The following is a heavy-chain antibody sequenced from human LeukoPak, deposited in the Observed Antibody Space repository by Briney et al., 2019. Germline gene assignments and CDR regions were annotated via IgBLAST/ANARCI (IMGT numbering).Heavy chain of an antibody. CDR1: GYTFTIYD. CDR3: AIGYSYDTAFDY. CDR2: ISAYTGNT. J-gene: IGHJ4*02. Sequence: GASGRVSDTASGYTFTIYDINWGGQAPGQGREWRGLISAYTGNTNYPQKLQGRVTMTTDTSTSTAYMELRNLRSDDTAVYYCAIGYSYDTAFDYWGQGTLVTVSS. D-gene: IGHD5-18*01. V-gene: IGHV1-18*01.